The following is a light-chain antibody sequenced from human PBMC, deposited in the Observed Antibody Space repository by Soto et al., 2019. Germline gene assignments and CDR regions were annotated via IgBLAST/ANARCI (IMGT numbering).Light chain of an antibody. CDR1: QGVSGTY. CDR3: QQYGTSPRT. Sequence: EIVLTRSPGTLSLSPGERATLSCRASQGVSGTYLAWYQHRPGQAPRLLIYGASSRATGIPDRFSGSGSGTDFTLTISRLEPEDFAVYYCQQYGTSPRTFGQGTKVEIK. V-gene: IGKV3-20*01. CDR2: GAS. J-gene: IGKJ1*01.